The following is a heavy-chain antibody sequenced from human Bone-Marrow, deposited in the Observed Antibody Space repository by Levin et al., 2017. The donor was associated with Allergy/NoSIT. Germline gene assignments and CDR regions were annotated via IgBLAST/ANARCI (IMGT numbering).Heavy chain of an antibody. Sequence: GGSLRLSCAASGFTVSDNFLSWVRQAPGKGLEWVSVIYNYARTYYADSVKDRFTISRDNSKNTLFLQMNTLRTDDTAVYYCAREWWETGTTIGAGAFAIWGQGAMVTVSS. CDR3: AREWWETGTTIGAGAFAI. V-gene: IGHV3-66*01. CDR2: IYNYART. D-gene: IGHD1-1*01. CDR1: GFTVSDNF. J-gene: IGHJ3*02.